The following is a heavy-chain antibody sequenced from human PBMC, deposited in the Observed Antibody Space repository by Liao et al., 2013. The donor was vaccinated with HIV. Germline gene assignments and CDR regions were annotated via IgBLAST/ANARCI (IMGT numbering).Heavy chain of an antibody. D-gene: IGHD2-15*01. CDR2: ISTSGSN. CDR1: NGSISSYY. CDR3: ASGRILPNY. J-gene: IGHJ4*01. V-gene: IGHV4-4*07. Sequence: QVQLQESGPGLVKPSETLSLICSVSNGSISSYYWTWIRQSAGKGLEWIGHISTSGSNAYSPSLKSRVTMLVDPSRNQFSLTLSSVTAADTAVYYCASGRILPNYWGHGTLVTVSS.